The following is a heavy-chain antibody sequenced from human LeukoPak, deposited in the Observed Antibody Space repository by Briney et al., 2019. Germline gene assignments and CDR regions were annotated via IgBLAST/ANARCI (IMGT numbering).Heavy chain of an antibody. CDR3: ARDRYPQQLATTTYYYYYYMDV. CDR2: ISYDGSNK. D-gene: IGHD6-13*01. J-gene: IGHJ6*03. CDR1: GFTFSSYA. Sequence: PGRSLRLSCAASGFTFSSYAMHWVRQAPGKGLEWVAVISYDGSNKYYADSVKGRFTTSRDNSKNTLYLQMNSLRAEDTAVYYCARDRYPQQLATTTYYYYYYMDVWGKGTTVTVSS. V-gene: IGHV3-30*04.